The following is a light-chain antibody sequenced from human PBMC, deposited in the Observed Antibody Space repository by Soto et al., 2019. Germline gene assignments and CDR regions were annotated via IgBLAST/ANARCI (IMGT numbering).Light chain of an antibody. J-gene: IGKJ2*01. CDR1: QSVSSSY. CDR2: GAS. V-gene: IGKV3-20*01. Sequence: EIVLTQSPGTLSLSPGERATLSCRASQSVSSSYLAWYQQKPGQAPRPLIYGASSRATGIPGRFSGSGSGTDFTLTIMRLEPEDLAVYYSQQYGSSGYTFGQGTKLEIK. CDR3: QQYGSSGYT.